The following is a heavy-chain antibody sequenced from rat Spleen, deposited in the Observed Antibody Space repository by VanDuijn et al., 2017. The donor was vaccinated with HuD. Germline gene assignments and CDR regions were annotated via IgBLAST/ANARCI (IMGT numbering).Heavy chain of an antibody. D-gene: IGHD5-1*01. CDR2: ISYDGNNT. CDR1: GFTFSDYN. V-gene: IGHV5-7*01. CDR3: ARHGLTGSGWFAY. J-gene: IGHJ3*01. Sequence: EVQLVESGGGLVQPGRSLTISCAASGFTFSDYNMAWVRQAPKKGLEWATTISYDGNNTYYRDSVKGRFTISRDNAKSTLYLQMDSLRSEDTAIYYCARHGLTGSGWFAYWGQGTLVTASS.